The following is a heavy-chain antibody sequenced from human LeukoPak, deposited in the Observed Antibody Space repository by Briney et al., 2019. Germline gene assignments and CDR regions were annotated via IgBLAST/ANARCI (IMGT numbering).Heavy chain of an antibody. D-gene: IGHD7-27*01. CDR2: ISASGDIT. CDR3: AKDSLGIPRFDD. V-gene: IGHV3-23*01. J-gene: IGHJ4*02. CDR1: GFSFGIYA. Sequence: GGSLRLSCAASGFSFGIYAMHWVRQAPGKGLEWVSGISASGDITHAADSVKGRFTISRAGNALYLQMDSLRAEDTAMYYCAKDSLGIPRFDDWGQGTLVTVSS.